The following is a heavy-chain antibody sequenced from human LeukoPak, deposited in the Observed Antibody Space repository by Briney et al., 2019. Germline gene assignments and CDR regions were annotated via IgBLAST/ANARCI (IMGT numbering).Heavy chain of an antibody. Sequence: SETLSLTCTVSGGSISSSSYYWGWIRQTPGKGLEWIGSIYYSGSTYYNPSLKSRVTISVDTSKNQFSLKLSSVTAADTAVYYCARHALFGELSWFDPWGQGTLVTVSS. D-gene: IGHD3-10*02. V-gene: IGHV4-39*01. CDR1: GGSISSSSYY. CDR3: ARHALFGELSWFDP. CDR2: IYYSGST. J-gene: IGHJ5*02.